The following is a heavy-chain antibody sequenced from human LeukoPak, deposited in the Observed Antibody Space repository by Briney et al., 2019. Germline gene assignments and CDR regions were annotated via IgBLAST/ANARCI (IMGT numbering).Heavy chain of an antibody. J-gene: IGHJ6*02. V-gene: IGHV1-8*01. CDR1: GYPFTTYD. CDR3: ARDVVVAATAYYYYYYGMDV. CDR2: MNPNSGGT. D-gene: IGHD2-15*01. Sequence: ASVKVSCKASGYPFTTYDINWVRQAPGQGLEWVAWMNPNSGGTVYAQKFQGRVTLARDTSIGTAYMELNSLRSEDTAVYYCARDVVVAATAYYYYYYGMDVWGQGTTVTVSS.